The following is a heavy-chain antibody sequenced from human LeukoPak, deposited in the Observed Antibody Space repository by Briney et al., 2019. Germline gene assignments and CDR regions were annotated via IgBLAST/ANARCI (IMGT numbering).Heavy chain of an antibody. J-gene: IGHJ5*02. Sequence: PGGSLRLSCAASGFTFDDYAMHWVRQAPGKGLEWVSLISGDGGSTHYADSVKGRFTISRDNSKNTLYLQMNSLRAEDTAVYYCAKNMGELSNWFDPWGQGTLVTVSS. CDR1: GFTFDDYA. D-gene: IGHD3-16*02. CDR3: AKNMGELSNWFDP. CDR2: ISGDGGST. V-gene: IGHV3-43*02.